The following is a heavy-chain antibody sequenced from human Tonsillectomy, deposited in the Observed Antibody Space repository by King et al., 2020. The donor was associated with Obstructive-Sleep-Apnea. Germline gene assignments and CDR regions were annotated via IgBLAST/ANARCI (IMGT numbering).Heavy chain of an antibody. Sequence: VQLVESGGGVVQPGRSLRLSCAASGFSFSSDGMHWVRQAPGKGLEWVAVIWYDGSNKYYVDSVKARFTISRDNSKNTLYLQMNSLGAEDTAVYYCARDRCDYDILTGFTPDAFDVWGQGTMVTVSS. CDR1: GFSFSSDG. V-gene: IGHV3-33*01. CDR3: ARDRCDYDILTGFTPDAFDV. D-gene: IGHD3-9*01. CDR2: IWYDGSNK. J-gene: IGHJ3*01.